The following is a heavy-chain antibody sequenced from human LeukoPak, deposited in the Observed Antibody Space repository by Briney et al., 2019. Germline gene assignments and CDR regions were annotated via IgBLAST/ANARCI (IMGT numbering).Heavy chain of an antibody. D-gene: IGHD3-22*01. V-gene: IGHV3-30*18. CDR3: AKDQGYYDSMYYFDY. CDR1: GFTFSSYG. J-gene: IGHJ4*02. CDR2: ISYDGSNK. Sequence: GRSLRLSCAASGFTFSSYGMHWVRQAPGKGLEWVAVISYDGSNKYYADSVKGRFTISRDNSKNTLYLQMNSLRAEDTAVYYCAKDQGYYDSMYYFDYWGQGTLVTVSS.